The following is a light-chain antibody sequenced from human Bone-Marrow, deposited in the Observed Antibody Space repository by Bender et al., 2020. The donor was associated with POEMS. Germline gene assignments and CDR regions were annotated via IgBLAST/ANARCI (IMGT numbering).Light chain of an antibody. Sequence: NAPQLIIFEVSNRPSGISNRFSGSKSGNTASLTISGLQAEDEADYYCTSYTSRSVVFGGGTKLTVL. CDR3: TSYTSRSVV. J-gene: IGLJ2*01. CDR2: EVS. V-gene: IGLV2-14*01.